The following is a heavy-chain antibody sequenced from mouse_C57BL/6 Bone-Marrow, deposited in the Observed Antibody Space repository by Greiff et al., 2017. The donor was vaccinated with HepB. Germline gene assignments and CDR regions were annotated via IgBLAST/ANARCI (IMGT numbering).Heavy chain of an antibody. J-gene: IGHJ3*01. CDR1: GYSFTGYY. CDR2: INPSTGGT. Sequence: VQLQQSGPELVKPGASVKISCKASGYSFTGYYMNWVKQSPEKSLEWIGEINPSTGGTTYNQKFKAKATLTVDKSSSTAYMQLKSLTSEDSAVYYCARGDCPAWFAYWGQGTLVTVSA. V-gene: IGHV1-42*01. CDR3: ARGDCPAWFAY.